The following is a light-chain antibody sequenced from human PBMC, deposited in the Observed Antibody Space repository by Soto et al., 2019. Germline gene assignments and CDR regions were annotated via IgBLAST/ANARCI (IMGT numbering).Light chain of an antibody. CDR1: QSVPNNY. CDR3: QQYGASPFN. V-gene: IGKV3-20*01. Sequence: IALTQSPGTVSLSPGERATLSCRARQSVPNNYIDRYQHKPRQAPRLLIYGASSRATGIPDRFSGSGSGTEFTLTISTLAPEDSAIYYCQQYGASPFNFGQGSKLEIK. J-gene: IGKJ2*01. CDR2: GAS.